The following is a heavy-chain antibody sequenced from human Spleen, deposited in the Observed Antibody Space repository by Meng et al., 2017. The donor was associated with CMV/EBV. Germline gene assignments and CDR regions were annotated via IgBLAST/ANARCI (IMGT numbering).Heavy chain of an antibody. J-gene: IGHJ4*02. V-gene: IGHV3-43*01. CDR3: AKASGRNDDSQIDY. Sequence: GGSLRLSCAASGFSFDTYTMNWVRQGPGKGLEWVSFIGWDGDNIFYGDSVKGRFTISRDNSKNSLHLQMNSLRTVATALYYCAKASGRNDDSQIDYWGQGTLVTVSS. CDR2: IGWDGDNI. D-gene: IGHD1-1*01. CDR1: GFSFDTYT.